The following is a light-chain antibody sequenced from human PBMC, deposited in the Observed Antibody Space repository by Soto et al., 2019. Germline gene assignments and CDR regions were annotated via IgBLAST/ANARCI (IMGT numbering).Light chain of an antibody. CDR1: QDISNN. CDR2: AGF. Sequence: AIQMTQAPPSLAASVGDRVTITCRASQDISNNLAWYQHKPGKAPKLLIYAGFSLRSGVPSRFGGSKSGRDFTLTISGLQPEDGGTYYCLQDYVSPWTFGRGTKVEIK. CDR3: LQDYVSPWT. J-gene: IGKJ1*01. V-gene: IGKV1-6*01.